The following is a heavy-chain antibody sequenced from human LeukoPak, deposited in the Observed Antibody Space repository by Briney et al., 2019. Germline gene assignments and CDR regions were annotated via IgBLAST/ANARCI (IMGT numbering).Heavy chain of an antibody. CDR1: GFTFRSHA. CDR2: IYENGGTT. V-gene: IGHV3-23*01. D-gene: IGHD2-21*01. Sequence: GGSLRLSCVGSGFTFRSHAMSWVRQAPEKGLEFVSGIYENGGTTYYADSVKGRFSISRDNSKNTRYLQMDSLRGEDTAVYYCAKDFRIGYSAHFDYWGQGALVTVFS. CDR3: AKDFRIGYSAHFDY. J-gene: IGHJ4*02.